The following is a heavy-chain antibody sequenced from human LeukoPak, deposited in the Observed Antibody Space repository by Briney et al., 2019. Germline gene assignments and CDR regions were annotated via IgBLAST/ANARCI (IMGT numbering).Heavy chain of an antibody. CDR2: INQDGSQK. V-gene: IGHV3-7*04. CDR1: GFTFRNYW. Sequence: HPGGSLRLSCEASGFTFRNYWMNWVRQAPGKGLEWVANINQDGSQKHFVGSVKGRFTISRDNAKNSLSLQMNSLRAEDAAVYYCARDGQYSTSWYDFDYWGQGTLVTVSS. J-gene: IGHJ4*02. D-gene: IGHD6-13*01. CDR3: ARDGQYSTSWYDFDY.